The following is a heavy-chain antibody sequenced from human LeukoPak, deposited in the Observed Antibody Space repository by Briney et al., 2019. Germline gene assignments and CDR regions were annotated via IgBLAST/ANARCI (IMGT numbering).Heavy chain of an antibody. Sequence: GGSLRLSCAASGFTFSPYSMNWVRQAPGKGPEWLSYITDTGSSIFYAESVKGRFTISRDNARNTLYLQMNNLRVDDTAIYYCARDRPLSGYDFDSWGQGTLVTVPS. D-gene: IGHD5-12*01. CDR2: ITDTGSSI. CDR3: ARDRPLSGYDFDS. J-gene: IGHJ4*02. V-gene: IGHV3-48*01. CDR1: GFTFSPYS.